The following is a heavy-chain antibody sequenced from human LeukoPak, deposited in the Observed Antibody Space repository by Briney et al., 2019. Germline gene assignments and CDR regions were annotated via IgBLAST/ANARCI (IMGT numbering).Heavy chain of an antibody. CDR2: IRYDGSNK. D-gene: IGHD3-22*01. CDR1: GFTFSNYA. J-gene: IGHJ4*02. Sequence: GGSLRLSCAASGFTFSNYAMHWVRQAPGKGLEWVAFIRYDGSNKYYADSVKGRFTISRDNSKNTLYLQMNSLRAEDTAVYYCAKSMGLRITMKSPGYWGQGALVSVSS. V-gene: IGHV3-30*02. CDR3: AKSMGLRITMKSPGY.